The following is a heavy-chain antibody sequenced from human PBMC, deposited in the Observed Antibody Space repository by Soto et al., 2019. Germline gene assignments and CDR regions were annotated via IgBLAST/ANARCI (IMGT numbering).Heavy chain of an antibody. CDR1: GFTFDDYA. CDR3: AKVGDPYGDYVNRYFDY. J-gene: IGHJ4*02. V-gene: IGHV3-9*01. Sequence: SLRLSCAASGFTFDDYAMHWVRQAPGKGLEWVSGISWNSGSIGYADSVKGRFTISRDNAKNSLYLQMNSLRAEDTALYYCAKVGDPYGDYVNRYFDYWGQGTLVTVSS. D-gene: IGHD4-17*01. CDR2: ISWNSGSI.